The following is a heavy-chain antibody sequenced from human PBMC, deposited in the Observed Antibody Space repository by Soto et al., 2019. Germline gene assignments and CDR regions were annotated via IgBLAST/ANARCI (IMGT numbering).Heavy chain of an antibody. CDR2: IYYSGST. CDR3: ASPIFGVVIPFDY. J-gene: IGHJ4*02. CDR1: CVSIITRVDY. D-gene: IGHD3-3*01. V-gene: IGHV4-39*01. Sequence: PSAAQFVSGTVSCVSIITRVDYCDWIRKPPGKGLEWIGSIYYSGSTYYNPSLKSRVTISVDTSKNQFSLKLSSVTAADTAVYYCASPIFGVVIPFDYWGQGTLVTVSS.